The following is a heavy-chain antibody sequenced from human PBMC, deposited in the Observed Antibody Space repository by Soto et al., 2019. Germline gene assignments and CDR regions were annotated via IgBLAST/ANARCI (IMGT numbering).Heavy chain of an antibody. J-gene: IGHJ5*02. V-gene: IGHV1-2*02. Sequence: RASVKVSCKASGYTFTGYYMHWVRQAPGQGLEWMGWINPNSGGTNYAQKFQGRVTMTRDTSISTAYMELSRLRSDDTAVYYCARSLGYCSSTSCYNLVYWFDPWGQGTLVTVSS. CDR2: INPNSGGT. D-gene: IGHD2-2*02. CDR1: GYTFTGYY. CDR3: ARSLGYCSSTSCYNLVYWFDP.